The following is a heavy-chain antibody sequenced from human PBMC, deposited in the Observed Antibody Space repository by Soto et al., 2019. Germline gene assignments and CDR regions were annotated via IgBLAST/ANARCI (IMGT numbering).Heavy chain of an antibody. CDR2: INYSGST. CDR1: SGSISSYN. CDR3: ARENYYAFDY. D-gene: IGHD3-10*01. J-gene: IGHJ4*02. Sequence: SETLSLTCTVSSGSISSYNWNWVRQPPGKGLEWIGFINYSGSTHYNPSLKSRVTISLDTSKNQFSLKLNSVTAADTAVYYCARENYYAFDYWGPGTLVTVSS. V-gene: IGHV4-59*01.